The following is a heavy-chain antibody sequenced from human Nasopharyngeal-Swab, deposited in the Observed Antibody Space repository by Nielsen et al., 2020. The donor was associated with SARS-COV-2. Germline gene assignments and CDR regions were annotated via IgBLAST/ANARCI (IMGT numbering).Heavy chain of an antibody. J-gene: IGHJ4*02. V-gene: IGHV3-30-3*01. CDR1: GFTFISYA. CDR3: SRGRELLPFFDY. D-gene: IGHD1-26*01. Sequence: GGSLRLSCAASGFTFISYAMHWVRQAPGKGLEWVAVISYDGSNKYYSDSVKGRFTISRDNSKNTLYLQMNSLRAEDTAVYYCSRGRELLPFFDYWGQGTLVTVSS. CDR2: ISYDGSNK.